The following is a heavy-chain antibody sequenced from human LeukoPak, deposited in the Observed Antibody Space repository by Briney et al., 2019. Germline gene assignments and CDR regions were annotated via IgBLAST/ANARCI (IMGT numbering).Heavy chain of an antibody. V-gene: IGHV3-21*01. D-gene: IGHD1-1*01. Sequence: GGSLILSCAASGFSFSSYTMNWVRQAQGKGLEWASSISSSSNYIYYADSLKGRFTISRDNAKNSLYLQMNSLRAEDTAVYYCARENWYLDYWGQGTLVTVSS. J-gene: IGHJ4*02. CDR2: ISSSSNYI. CDR1: GFSFSSYT. CDR3: ARENWYLDY.